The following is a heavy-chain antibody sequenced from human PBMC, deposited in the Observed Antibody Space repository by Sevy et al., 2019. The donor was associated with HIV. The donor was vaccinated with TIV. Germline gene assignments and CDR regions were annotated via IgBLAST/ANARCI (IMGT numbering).Heavy chain of an antibody. Sequence: ASVKVSCKASGYTFTIYGISWVRQAPEQGLEWMGWISAYSGNTNYAQNLQGRVTMTTDTSTTTAYMELRSLRFDDTAVYCCARTSSYGSGNYFDYWGQGTLVTVSS. J-gene: IGHJ4*02. V-gene: IGHV1-18*01. CDR2: ISAYSGNT. CDR3: ARTSSYGSGNYFDY. D-gene: IGHD3-10*01. CDR1: GYTFTIYG.